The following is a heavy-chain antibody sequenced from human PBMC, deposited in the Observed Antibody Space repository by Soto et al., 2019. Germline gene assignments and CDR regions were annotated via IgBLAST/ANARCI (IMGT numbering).Heavy chain of an antibody. D-gene: IGHD1-1*01. CDR3: ASLLDDVTTFDY. CDR2: LRYNGNEK. V-gene: IGHV3-7*01. CDR1: GFSLSSKS. J-gene: IGHJ4*02. Sequence: GGSLRLSCGVSGFSLSSKSMSWVRQAPGKGLEWVASLRYNGNEKFYVDSVKGRFTVSRDNAKNSLYLHMNSLRGDDTALYYCASLLDDVTTFDYWGQGSLVTVSS.